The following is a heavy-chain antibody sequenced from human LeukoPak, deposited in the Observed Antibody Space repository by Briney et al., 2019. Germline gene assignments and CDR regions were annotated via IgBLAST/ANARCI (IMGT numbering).Heavy chain of an antibody. V-gene: IGHV4-34*01. Sequence: SETLSLTCAVYGGSFSGYYWSWIRQPPGKGLEWIGEINHSGSTNYNPSLKSRVTISVDTSKNQFSLKLSSVTAADTAVYYCARGRSIRGPKSGNFDYWGQGTLVTVSS. CDR3: ARGRSIRGPKSGNFDY. J-gene: IGHJ4*02. CDR1: GGSFSGYY. CDR2: INHSGST. D-gene: IGHD2-21*01.